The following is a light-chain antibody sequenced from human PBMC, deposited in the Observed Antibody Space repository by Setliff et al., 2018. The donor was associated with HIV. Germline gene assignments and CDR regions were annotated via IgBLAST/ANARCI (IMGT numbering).Light chain of an antibody. Sequence: QSALAQPASVSGSPGQSITISCTGTSTDIGGYDYVSWYQQHPGKAPKLMIYDVSNRPSGVSNRFSGSKSGNTASLAISGLQADDQANYYCSSYTSSGTMFGGGTKVTVL. CDR2: DVS. CDR1: STDIGGYDY. V-gene: IGLV2-14*03. CDR3: SSYTSSGTM. J-gene: IGLJ3*02.